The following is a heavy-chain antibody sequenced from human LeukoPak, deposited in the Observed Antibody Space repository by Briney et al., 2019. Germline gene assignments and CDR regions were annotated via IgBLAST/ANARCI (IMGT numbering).Heavy chain of an antibody. Sequence: ASVKVSCKASGYTFTSYGISWVRQAPGQGLEWMGWISAYNGNTNYAQKLQGRVTMTTDTSTSTAYMELRSLRSDDTAVYYCARASEPWYYYDSRRIDYWGQGTLVTVSS. CDR3: ARASEPWYYYDSRRIDY. J-gene: IGHJ4*02. CDR2: ISAYNGNT. D-gene: IGHD3-22*01. CDR1: GYTFTSYG. V-gene: IGHV1-18*01.